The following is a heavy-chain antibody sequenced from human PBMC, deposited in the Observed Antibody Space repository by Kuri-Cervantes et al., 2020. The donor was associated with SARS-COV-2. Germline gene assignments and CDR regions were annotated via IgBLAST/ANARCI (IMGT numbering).Heavy chain of an antibody. CDR3: ARLRRHNNSWFATGYYMDV. D-gene: IGHD3-10*01. Sequence: GSLRLSCGVYGGSFSNFHWNWVRQPPGKGLEWIGEINYSGTTNYNPSLKSRVTISVDTSKNQFSLNLTSVTAADTAVYYCARLRRHNNSWFATGYYMDVWGKGTTVTVSS. CDR2: INYSGTT. CDR1: GGSFSNFH. V-gene: IGHV4-34*01. J-gene: IGHJ6*03.